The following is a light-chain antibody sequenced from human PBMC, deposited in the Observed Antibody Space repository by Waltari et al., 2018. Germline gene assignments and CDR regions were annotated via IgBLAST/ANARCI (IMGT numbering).Light chain of an antibody. CDR1: QSISKY. V-gene: IGKV3-20*01. J-gene: IGKJ1*01. CDR3: QKYGSLPAT. CDR2: DAS. Sequence: EIMLTQSPGHLAFSPGERATLSCRASQSISKYLAWYQQKPGQAPSLLIYDASSRATGIPDRFSGSGSGTDFSLTISRLEPEDFAVYYCQKYGSLPATFGQGTKVEIK.